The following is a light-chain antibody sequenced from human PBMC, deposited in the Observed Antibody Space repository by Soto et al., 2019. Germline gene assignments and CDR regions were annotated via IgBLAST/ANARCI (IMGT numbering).Light chain of an antibody. Sequence: QSVLTEPPSATVSPGQTITISCSGGSSNIGVNTVSWYEHLPEKAARLLICGNNQRLSGVPNRFSGSKSGTSDSLAVSDLQSEDEAHYYCATWDDSLDVHGFGTETKVTVL. CDR1: SSNIGVNT. V-gene: IGLV1-44*01. CDR2: GNN. J-gene: IGLJ1*01. CDR3: ATWDDSLDVHG.